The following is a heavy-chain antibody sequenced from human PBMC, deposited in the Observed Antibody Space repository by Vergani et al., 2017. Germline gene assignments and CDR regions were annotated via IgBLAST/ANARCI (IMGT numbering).Heavy chain of an antibody. CDR3: AGFWSAFDI. CDR1: GGSISSYY. CDR2: IYYSGST. J-gene: IGHJ3*02. D-gene: IGHD3-3*01. Sequence: QVQLQESGPGLVKPSETLSLTCTVSGGSISSYYWSWIRQPPGKGLEWIGYIYYSGSTNYNPSLKSRLTISVDTSKNQFSLKLSSVTAADTAVYYCAGFWSAFDIWGLGTLVTVSS. V-gene: IGHV4-59*01.